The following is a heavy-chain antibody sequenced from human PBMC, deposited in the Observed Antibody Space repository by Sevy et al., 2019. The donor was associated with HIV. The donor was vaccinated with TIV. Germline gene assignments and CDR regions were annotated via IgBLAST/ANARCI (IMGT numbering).Heavy chain of an antibody. V-gene: IGHV3-21*01. CDR1: GFTFSSYT. CDR3: ARPYGSGSWEAFDI. Sequence: WGSLRLSCAASGFTFSSYTMNWVRQAPGKGLEWVSSISGSSNYIYYGDSVKGRFTISRDNAKNSVYLQMNSLRAEDTAAYYCARPYGSGSWEAFDIWGQGTMVTVSS. D-gene: IGHD3-10*01. J-gene: IGHJ3*02. CDR2: ISGSSNYI.